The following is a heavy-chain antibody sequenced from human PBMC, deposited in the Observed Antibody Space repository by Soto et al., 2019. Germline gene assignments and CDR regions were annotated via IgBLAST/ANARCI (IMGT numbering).Heavy chain of an antibody. D-gene: IGHD6-19*01. J-gene: IGHJ6*02. Sequence: QVHLLLQSGAEGKKPGSSVKVSCKASGGNPSNSAISGLRQAPGQGLEWLGGIIPVFGIVSYAQNFQGRVTITADESTSTAYMELSSLRSEDTAVYFCAGGRIVVAGSSAYYGMDVWGQGTTVTVSS. V-gene: IGHV1-69*01. CDR2: IIPVFGIV. CDR3: AGGRIVVAGSSAYYGMDV. CDR1: GGNPSNSA.